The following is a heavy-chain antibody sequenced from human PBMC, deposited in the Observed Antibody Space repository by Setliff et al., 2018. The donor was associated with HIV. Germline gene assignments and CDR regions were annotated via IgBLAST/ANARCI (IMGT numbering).Heavy chain of an antibody. CDR1: GGSFSGYH. Sequence: SEPLSLTCAVYGGSFSGYHWNWIRQLPGKGLEWIGEINHTGNTQYNPSLKSRVTMSEETSKNQFSLKLKSVTAADTAIYFCARGKGGLVGPAEFDYWGPGTLVTVS. D-gene: IGHD1-26*01. J-gene: IGHJ4*02. CDR3: ARGKGGLVGPAEFDY. CDR2: INHTGNT. V-gene: IGHV4-34*01.